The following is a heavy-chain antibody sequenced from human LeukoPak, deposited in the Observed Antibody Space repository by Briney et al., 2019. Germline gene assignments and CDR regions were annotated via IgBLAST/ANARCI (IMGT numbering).Heavy chain of an antibody. Sequence: PSETLSLTCAVYGGSFNGYYWSWIRQPPGKGLEWIGEINHSGSTNYNPSLKSRVTISVDTSKNQFSLKLSSVTAADTAVYYCARGLGYSYGPDYWGQGTLVTVSS. D-gene: IGHD5-18*01. V-gene: IGHV4-34*01. J-gene: IGHJ4*02. CDR3: ARGLGYSYGPDY. CDR1: GGSFNGYY. CDR2: INHSGST.